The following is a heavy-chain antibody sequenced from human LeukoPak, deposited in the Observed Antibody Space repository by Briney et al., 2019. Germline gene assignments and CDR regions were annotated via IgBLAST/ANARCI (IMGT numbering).Heavy chain of an antibody. CDR2: IYYSGST. J-gene: IGHJ5*02. Sequence: SETLSLTCTVSGGSISSYYWSWIRQPPGKGLEWIGYIYYSGSTNYYPSLKSRVTISVDTSKNQFSLKLSSVTAADTAVYYCARDRERGFDPWGQGTLVTVSS. V-gene: IGHV4-59*01. CDR1: GGSISSYY. CDR3: ARDRERGFDP.